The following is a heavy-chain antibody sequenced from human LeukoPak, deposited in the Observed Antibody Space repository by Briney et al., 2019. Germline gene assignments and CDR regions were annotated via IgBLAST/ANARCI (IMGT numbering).Heavy chain of an antibody. CDR3: ARGLGYCSSTSCYTSEIFDY. V-gene: IGHV3-74*01. Sequence: GGSLRLSCAASGFTFSSYWMHWFGQAQGKGLVWVSRINSVGSSTSYADSVKGRFTISRDNAKNTLYLQMNSLRAEDTAVYYCARGLGYCSSTSCYTSEIFDYWGQGTLVTVSS. CDR1: GFTFSSYW. CDR2: INSVGSST. J-gene: IGHJ4*02. D-gene: IGHD2-2*02.